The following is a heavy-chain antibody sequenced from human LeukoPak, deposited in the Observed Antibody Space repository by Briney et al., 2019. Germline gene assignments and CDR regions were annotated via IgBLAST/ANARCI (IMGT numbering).Heavy chain of an antibody. CDR2: ISSSGSTI. Sequence: GGSLRLSCAASGFTFSSYEMNWVRQAPGKGLEWVSYISSSGSTIYYADSVKGRFTISRDDSRHTLYLQMNSLRAEDSAVYYCARGWYYDILAGPQGADLWGQGTLVIVSS. CDR1: GFTFSSYE. V-gene: IGHV3-48*03. CDR3: ARGWYYDILAGPQGADL. J-gene: IGHJ5*02. D-gene: IGHD3-9*01.